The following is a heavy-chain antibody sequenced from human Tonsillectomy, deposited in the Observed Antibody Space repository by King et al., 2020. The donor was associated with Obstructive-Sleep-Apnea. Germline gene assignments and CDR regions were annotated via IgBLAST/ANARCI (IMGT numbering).Heavy chain of an antibody. J-gene: IGHJ4*02. V-gene: IGHV3-23*04. CDR3: AKDRMDYDILTGPIEY. D-gene: IGHD3-9*01. CDR1: GFTFRSYA. Sequence: DVQLVESGGGLVQPGGSLRLSCAGSGFTFRSYAMSWVRQAPGKGLEWVSSISGSGGRTYYADSVKGRFTISRDNSKNTVFLQMSSLRAEDTAVYYCAKDRMDYDILTGPIEYGGQGTLVTVSS. CDR2: ISGSGGRT.